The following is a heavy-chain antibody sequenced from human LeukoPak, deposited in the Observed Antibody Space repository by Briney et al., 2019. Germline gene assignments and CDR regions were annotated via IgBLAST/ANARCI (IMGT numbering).Heavy chain of an antibody. V-gene: IGHV3-7*03. CDR1: PFIFSGHW. D-gene: IGHD2-8*01. CDR2: IKEDGSER. Sequence: GGSLRLSCEASPFIFSGHWLNLVRQTPGKGLEWVASIKEDGSERQYVDSVKGRFSISRDNTKGSLFLQLNSLRAEDTAVYYCARDLGYCTNGACHTRFDYWGQGTLVTVSS. CDR3: ARDLGYCTNGACHTRFDY. J-gene: IGHJ4*02.